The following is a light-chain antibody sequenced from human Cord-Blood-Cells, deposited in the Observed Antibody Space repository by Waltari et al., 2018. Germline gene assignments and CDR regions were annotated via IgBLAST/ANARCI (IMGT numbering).Light chain of an antibody. V-gene: IGKV1-39*01. CDR3: QPSYSTPRT. Sequence: DIQITQSPSSLSASVGDRVTITCPASQSISSYLNWYQQKPGKAPKLLIYAASSLQSGVPSRFSGRGSGTDFTLTISSLQPEDFATYYCQPSYSTPRTVGQATKVEIK. CDR1: QSISSY. CDR2: AAS. J-gene: IGKJ1*01.